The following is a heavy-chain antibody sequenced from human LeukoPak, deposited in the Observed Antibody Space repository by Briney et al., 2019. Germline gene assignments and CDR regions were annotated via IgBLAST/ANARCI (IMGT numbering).Heavy chain of an antibody. CDR1: GFTFNSYA. J-gene: IGHJ4*02. CDR3: ARVIRAAPGKGYFDY. V-gene: IGHV3-23*01. Sequence: SGGSLRLSCAASGFTFNSYAMSWVRQAPGKGLEWVSSISGSGGSTYYADSVKGRFTISRDSSKNTLYLQMNSLRAEDTAIYYCARVIRAAPGKGYFDYWGQGTLVTVSS. CDR2: ISGSGGST. D-gene: IGHD6-13*01.